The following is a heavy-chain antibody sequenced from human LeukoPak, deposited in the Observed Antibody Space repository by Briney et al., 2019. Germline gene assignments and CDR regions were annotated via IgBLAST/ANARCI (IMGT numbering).Heavy chain of an antibody. J-gene: IGHJ5*02. Sequence: SETLSLTCAVYGGSFSGYHWSWIRQPPGKGLEWIGEINHSGSTNYNPSLKSRVTISVDTSKNQFSLKLSSVTAADTAVYYCARDRPYYYDSSGHNWFDPWGQGTLVTVSS. CDR2: INHSGST. V-gene: IGHV4-34*01. CDR3: ARDRPYYYDSSGHNWFDP. CDR1: GGSFSGYH. D-gene: IGHD3-22*01.